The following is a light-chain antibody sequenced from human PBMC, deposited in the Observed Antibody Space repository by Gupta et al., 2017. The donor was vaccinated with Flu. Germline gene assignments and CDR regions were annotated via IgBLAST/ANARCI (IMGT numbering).Light chain of an antibody. CDR1: QSVDSRY. Sequence: EIVLTQSPGTLSLSPGERATLSCRASQSVDSRYLAWYQQKPGRAPRLLIYDASSRSTGIPDRFSGGGSGTDFTLTISRLEPEDSAVYFCQQYGSSSGLTFGGGTKMEIK. CDR2: DAS. CDR3: QQYGSSSGLT. J-gene: IGKJ4*01. V-gene: IGKV3-20*01.